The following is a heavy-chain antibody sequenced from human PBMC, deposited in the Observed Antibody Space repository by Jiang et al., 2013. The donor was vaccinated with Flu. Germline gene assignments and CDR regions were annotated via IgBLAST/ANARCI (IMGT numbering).Heavy chain of an antibody. CDR2: INTGNGNT. Sequence: SGAEVKKPGASVKVSCRASGYTFTSYAIHWVRQAPGQRLEWMGWINTGNGNTKYSQKFQGRVTFTRDTSASTAYMEVNSLRSEDTAVYFCARQYRSGELLVGHWGQGTLVTVSS. CDR3: ARQYRSGELLVGH. CDR1: GYTFTSYA. V-gene: IGHV1-3*04. J-gene: IGHJ5*02. D-gene: IGHD3-10*01.